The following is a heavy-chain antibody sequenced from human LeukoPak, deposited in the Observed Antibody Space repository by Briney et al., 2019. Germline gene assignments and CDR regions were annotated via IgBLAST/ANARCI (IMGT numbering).Heavy chain of an antibody. CDR3: ARGAPGSYCSGGSCPYFDY. V-gene: IGHV1-8*01. CDR2: MNPNSGNT. J-gene: IGHJ4*02. CDR1: GYTFTSYD. D-gene: IGHD2-15*01. Sequence: ASVKVSCKASGYTFTSYDINWVRQATGQGLEWMGWMNPNSGNTVYAQKFQGRVTMTRNTSITTAYMELSSLRSEDTAVYYCARGAPGSYCSGGSCPYFDYWGQGPLVTVSS.